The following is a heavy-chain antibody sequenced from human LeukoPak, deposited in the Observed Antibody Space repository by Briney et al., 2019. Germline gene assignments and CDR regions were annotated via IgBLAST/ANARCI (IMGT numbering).Heavy chain of an antibody. CDR1: GFTVSSNY. CDR3: ARHGGPRTPLYYYYYMDV. V-gene: IGHV3-66*04. D-gene: IGHD3-16*01. J-gene: IGHJ6*03. Sequence: GGSLRLSCAASGFTVSSNYMSWVRQAPGKGLEWVSVIYSGGSTYYADSVKGRFTFSRDNSKNTLYLQMNSLRAEDTAVYYCARHGGPRTPLYYYYYMDVWGKGTTVTVSS. CDR2: IYSGGST.